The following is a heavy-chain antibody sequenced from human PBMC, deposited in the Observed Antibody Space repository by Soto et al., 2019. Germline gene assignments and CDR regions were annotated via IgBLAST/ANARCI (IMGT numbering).Heavy chain of an antibody. J-gene: IGHJ4*02. CDR1: GGSVSSGSYY. Sequence: SETLSLTCTVSGGSVSSGSYYWGWIRQPPGKGLEWIGSIYYSGSTYYNPSLKSRVTISVDTSKNQFSLKLSSVTAADTAVYYCARGGGLMHLFDYWGQGTLVTVSS. CDR3: ARGGGLMHLFDY. CDR2: IYYSGST. D-gene: IGHD3-16*01. V-gene: IGHV4-39*07.